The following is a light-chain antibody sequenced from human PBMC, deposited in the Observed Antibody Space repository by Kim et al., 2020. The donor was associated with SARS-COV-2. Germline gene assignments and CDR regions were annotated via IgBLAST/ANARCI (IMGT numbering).Light chain of an antibody. CDR2: DAS. V-gene: IGKV1-33*01. J-gene: IGKJ2*01. Sequence: ASVGDRVTLTCQASQDISNYLKWYQQKPGKAPKLLIYDASNLETGVPSRFSGSGSGTDFTFTISSLQPEDIATYYCQQYDNLPMYTFGQGTKLEI. CDR3: QQYDNLPMYT. CDR1: QDISNY.